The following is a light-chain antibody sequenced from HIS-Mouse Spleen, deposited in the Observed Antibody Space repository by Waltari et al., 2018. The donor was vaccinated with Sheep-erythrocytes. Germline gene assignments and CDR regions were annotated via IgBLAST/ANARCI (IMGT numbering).Light chain of an antibody. CDR2: DVS. CDR3: CSYAGSYTWV. CDR1: SSDVWCYNY. V-gene: IGLV2-11*01. Sequence: QSALTQPRSVSGSPGQSVPISCTGTSSDVWCYNYVSWYQQHPGKAPKLMIYDVSKRPSGVPDRFSGSKSGNTASLTISGLQAEDEDDYYCCSYAGSYTWVFGGGTKLTVL. J-gene: IGLJ3*02.